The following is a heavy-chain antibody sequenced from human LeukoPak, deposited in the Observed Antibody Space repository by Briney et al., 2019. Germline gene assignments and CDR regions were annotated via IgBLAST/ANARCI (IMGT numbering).Heavy chain of an antibody. CDR2: IYHGGNT. D-gene: IGHD2-15*01. CDR3: ARLSGIYCDRGSCFNCFDS. J-gene: IGHJ5*01. CDR1: GGSFSGYY. Sequence: KTSETLSLTCAVYGGSFSGYYWSWIRQPPGKGLEWIGNIYHGGNTYYNPSLKSRVTLSVDTSKNQFSLRLTSVTAADTAVYYCARLSGIYCDRGSCFNCFDSWGQGTLVTVSS. V-gene: IGHV4-34*01.